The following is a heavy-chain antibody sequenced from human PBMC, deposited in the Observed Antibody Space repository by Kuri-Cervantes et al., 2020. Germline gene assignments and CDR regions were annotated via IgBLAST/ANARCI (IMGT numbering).Heavy chain of an antibody. CDR2: IYYSGST. V-gene: IGHV4-31*03. CDR1: GGSISSGGYY. Sequence: SETLSLTCTVSGGSISSGGYYWSWIRQHPGKGLEWIGYIYYSGSTYYNPSLKSRVTISVDTSKNQFSLKLSSVTAADTAVYYCARDRGGRYCSGGSCYPRGSRYYGMDVWGQGTTVTVSS. D-gene: IGHD2-15*01. CDR3: ARDRGGRYCSGGSCYPRGSRYYGMDV. J-gene: IGHJ6*02.